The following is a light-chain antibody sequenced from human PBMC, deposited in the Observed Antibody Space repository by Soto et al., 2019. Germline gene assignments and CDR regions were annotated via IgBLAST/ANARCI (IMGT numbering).Light chain of an antibody. CDR2: GAS. V-gene: IGKV3-20*01. CDR1: QSVRNNY. Sequence: EIVLTQSPGTLCLSPGERATLSCRASQSVRNNYLAWYQQKPGQAPRLLIYGASSRATGIPDRFSGSGSGTDFTLTISRLEPEDSAVYYCHQYGSSRTFGQGTKVDI. J-gene: IGKJ1*01. CDR3: HQYGSSRT.